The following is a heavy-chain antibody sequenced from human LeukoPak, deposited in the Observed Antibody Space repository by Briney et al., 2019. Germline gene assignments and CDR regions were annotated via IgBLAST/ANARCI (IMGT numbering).Heavy chain of an antibody. CDR3: ARTGAYSGSGPSWAFDI. CDR1: GGSPTNYY. CDR2: IYATGNT. Sequence: SGTPSLTCSLSGGSPTNYYWSWMWQPPGGGLEWIARIYATGNTEYNPSLKSRVTISLGTSNTQFSLRLTSVTASDTAVYYCARTGAYSGSGPSWAFDIWGQGTVVTVSS. D-gene: IGHD3-10*01. J-gene: IGHJ3*02. V-gene: IGHV4-4*09.